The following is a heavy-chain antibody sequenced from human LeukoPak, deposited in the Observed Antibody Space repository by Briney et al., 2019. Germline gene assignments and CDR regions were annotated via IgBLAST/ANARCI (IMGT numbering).Heavy chain of an antibody. CDR1: GFTFSSYA. V-gene: IGHV3-21*01. D-gene: IGHD5-12*01. J-gene: IGHJ6*02. Sequence: GGSLRLSCAASGFTFSSYAMSWVRQAPGKGLEWVSSISSSSSYIYYADSVKGRFTISRDNAKNSLYLQMNSLRAEDTAVYYCARSRVATTHYYYYGMDVWGQGTTVTVSS. CDR3: ARSRVATTHYYYYGMDV. CDR2: ISSSSSYI.